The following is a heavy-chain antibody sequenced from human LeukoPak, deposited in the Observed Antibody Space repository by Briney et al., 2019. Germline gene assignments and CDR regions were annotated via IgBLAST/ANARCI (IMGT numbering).Heavy chain of an antibody. V-gene: IGHV3-66*02. CDR1: GSTVSNNY. D-gene: IGHD3-16*01. CDR2: IYSGDNT. Sequence: PGGSLRLSCAASGSTVSNNYMSWVRQAPGKGLEWVSVIYSGDNTYYVESVKGRFTISRDNSKNTLFPQMNRLRAEDTAVYYCAGRRVLDASFDYWGQGTLVTVSS. CDR3: AGRRVLDASFDY. J-gene: IGHJ4*02.